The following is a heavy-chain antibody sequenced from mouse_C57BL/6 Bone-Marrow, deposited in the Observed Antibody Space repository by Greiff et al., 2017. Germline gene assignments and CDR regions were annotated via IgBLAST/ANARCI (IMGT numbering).Heavy chain of an antibody. V-gene: IGHV1-63*01. CDR3: ARYYYVSSYGYAIAY. J-gene: IGHJ4*01. D-gene: IGHD1-1*01. CDR1: GYTFTNYW. CDR2: IYPGGGYT. Sequence: VKLQQSGAELVRPGTSVKMSCKASGYTFTNYWIGWAKQRPGHGLEWIGDIYPGGGYTNYNEKLKGKATLTADKSSSTAYMQFSSRTSEDSAIYYCARYYYVSSYGYAIAYWGQGTSVTVSS.